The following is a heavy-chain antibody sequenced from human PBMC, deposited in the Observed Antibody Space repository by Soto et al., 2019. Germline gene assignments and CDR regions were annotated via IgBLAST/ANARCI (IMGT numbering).Heavy chain of an antibody. J-gene: IGHJ4*02. CDR2: IYYSGST. CDR3: ATSYYDFWSGLKYYFDY. V-gene: IGHV4-31*03. Sequence: SETLSLTCTVSGGSISSGGYYWSWIRQHPGKGLEWIGYIYYSGSTYYNPSLKSRVTISVDTSKNQFSLKLSSVTAADTAVYYCATSYYDFWSGLKYYFDYWGRGTLVTVSS. D-gene: IGHD3-3*01. CDR1: GGSISSGGYY.